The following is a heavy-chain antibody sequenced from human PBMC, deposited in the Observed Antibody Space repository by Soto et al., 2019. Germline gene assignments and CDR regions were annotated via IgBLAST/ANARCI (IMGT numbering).Heavy chain of an antibody. Sequence: GSLRLSCAASGFKFDDFAMCWVRQVPGKGLEWISLVNWGGDTTFYAESVKGQFISSIDNIKNSVYLQMNSLRSEDSAVYYCAKEATVTTHYQYYGMDVWGQGTTVTVSS. CDR3: AKEATVTTHYQYYGMDV. J-gene: IGHJ6*02. CDR2: VNWGGDTT. D-gene: IGHD4-17*01. CDR1: GFKFDDFA. V-gene: IGHV3-43D*04.